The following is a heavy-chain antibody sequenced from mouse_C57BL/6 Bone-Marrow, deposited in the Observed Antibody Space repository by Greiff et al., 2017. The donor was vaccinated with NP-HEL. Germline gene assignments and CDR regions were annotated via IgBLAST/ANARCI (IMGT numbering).Heavy chain of an antibody. J-gene: IGHJ4*01. CDR2: IHPNSGST. Sequence: LQQPGAELVKPGASVKLSCKASGYTFTSYWMHWVKQRPGKGLEWIGMIHPNSGSTNYNEKFKSKATLTVDKSSSTAYMQLSSLTSEDSAVYYCAPNWDEEGLYALDYWGQGTSVTVSS. CDR3: APNWDEEGLYALDY. CDR1: GYTFTSYW. V-gene: IGHV1-64*01. D-gene: IGHD4-1*01.